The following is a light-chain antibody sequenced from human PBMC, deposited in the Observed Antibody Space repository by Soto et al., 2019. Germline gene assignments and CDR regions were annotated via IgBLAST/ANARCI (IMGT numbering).Light chain of an antibody. V-gene: IGLV1-44*01. CDR3: AAWDDTLNGWV. CDR1: SSNIGSKT. J-gene: IGLJ3*02. Sequence: QSVLTQPPSASGTPGQRVTISCSGSSSNIGSKTVNWYQQLPGTAPKVLIYSNNQRPSGVPDRFSGSKSGTSGSLAISGLQSEDEAYYYCAAWDDTLNGWVFGGGTKLTVL. CDR2: SNN.